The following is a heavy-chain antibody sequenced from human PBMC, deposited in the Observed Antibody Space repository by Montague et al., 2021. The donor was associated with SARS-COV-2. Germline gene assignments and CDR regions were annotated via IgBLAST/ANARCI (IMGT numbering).Heavy chain of an antibody. V-gene: IGHV4-39*01. J-gene: IGHJ4*02. CDR3: AGHKGWNGAPYYFDY. CDR1: GVSISSSHYC. D-gene: IGHD1-1*01. CDR2: IFYDGTS. Sequence: SETLSLTCTVYGVSISSSHYCWGWVRQTPGKELEWIGNIFYDGTSRPNLSLNSRVTIYVDTSKSQLSLRLSTVTAADTAVYFCAGHKGWNGAPYYFDYWGQGTVVTVSS.